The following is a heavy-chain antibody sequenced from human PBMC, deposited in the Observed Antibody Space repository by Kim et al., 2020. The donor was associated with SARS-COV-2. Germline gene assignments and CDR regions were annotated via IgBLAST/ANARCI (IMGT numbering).Heavy chain of an antibody. CDR1: GYTFTSYG. CDR2: ISAYNGNT. CDR3: ARYSAGPYYYYGMDV. Sequence: ASVKVSCKASGYTFTSYGISWVRQAPGQGLEWMGWISAYNGNTNYAQKLQGRVTMTTDTSTSTAYMELRSLRSDDTAVYYCARYSAGPYYYYGMDVWGQGTTVTVSS. D-gene: IGHD1-26*01. V-gene: IGHV1-18*01. J-gene: IGHJ6*02.